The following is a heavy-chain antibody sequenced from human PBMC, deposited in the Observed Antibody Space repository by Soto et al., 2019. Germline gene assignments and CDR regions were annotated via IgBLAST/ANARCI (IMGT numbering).Heavy chain of an antibody. D-gene: IGHD2-21*01. CDR3: ARSDGYNFNWLDS. Sequence: QVQLVQSGAEVKTPGASVKVSCKASGYTFASYDINWVRQAPGQGLEWMGWMNPNSGNTGYAQKFQASLTMPGDTALSIAHMELSSLRNEDTAVYYCARSDGYNFNWLDSWGQGTLVTVSA. V-gene: IGHV1-8*01. CDR2: MNPNSGNT. J-gene: IGHJ5*01. CDR1: GYTFASYD.